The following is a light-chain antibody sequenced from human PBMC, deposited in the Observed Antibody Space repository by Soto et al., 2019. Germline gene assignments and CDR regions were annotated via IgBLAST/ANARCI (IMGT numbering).Light chain of an antibody. J-gene: IGKJ1*01. CDR1: QNIDMY. CDR2: GAS. CDR3: QHTFNSPPWT. Sequence: DIPMTQSPSSLSASVGDTVTITCRASQNIDMYLNWYQQKPGKAPRVLISGASNLQSGVPSRFSGSGSGTDFTLTISSLQSEDFASYFCQHTFNSPPWTFCQGTKVEVK. V-gene: IGKV1-39*01.